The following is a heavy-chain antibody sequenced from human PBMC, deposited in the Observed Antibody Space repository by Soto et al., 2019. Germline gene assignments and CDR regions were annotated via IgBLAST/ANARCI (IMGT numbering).Heavy chain of an antibody. CDR3: ARDRNWVDP. V-gene: IGHV1-18*01. CDR2: MSTSNGNT. J-gene: IGHJ5*02. CDR1: GYTFTSYD. Sequence: QVQLVQSGAEVKKPGASVKVSCKASGYTFTSYDISWVRQAPGQGLEWMGWMSTSNGNTNYAQKLQGRVTVTTDTPTSTANMELRSLRPDDTAVYFCARDRNWVDPWGQGTLVTVS.